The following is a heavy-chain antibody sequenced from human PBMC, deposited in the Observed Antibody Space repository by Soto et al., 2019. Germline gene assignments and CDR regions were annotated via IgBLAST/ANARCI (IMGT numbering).Heavy chain of an antibody. CDR3: AREESSTNYYGSGTFCADY. D-gene: IGHD3-10*01. CDR2: ISVYNGNT. Sequence: QVQLVQSGAEVKKPGASVKVSCKTSGYTFTSYGISWVRQAPGQGLEWMGWISVYNGNTNYAQKLQGRVTMTTDTSTSTAYMELRSLRSDDTAVYFCAREESSTNYYGSGTFCADYWGQGTLVTVSS. CDR1: GYTFTSYG. J-gene: IGHJ4*02. V-gene: IGHV1-18*01.